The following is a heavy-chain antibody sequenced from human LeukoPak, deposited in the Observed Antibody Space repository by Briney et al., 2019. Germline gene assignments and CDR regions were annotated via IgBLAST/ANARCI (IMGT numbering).Heavy chain of an antibody. CDR2: IYYSGIT. CDR3: ARHQDYADYDLGAFDI. CDR1: GGSIRSYY. J-gene: IGHJ3*02. Sequence: SETLSLTCTVSGGSIRSYYWSWIRLPPGKGLEWIGYIYYSGITKYNPSLKSRVTISVDTSRNQVSLKLNSVTAADTAVYYCARHQDYADYDLGAFDIWGQGTMVTVSS. V-gene: IGHV4-59*01. D-gene: IGHD4-17*01.